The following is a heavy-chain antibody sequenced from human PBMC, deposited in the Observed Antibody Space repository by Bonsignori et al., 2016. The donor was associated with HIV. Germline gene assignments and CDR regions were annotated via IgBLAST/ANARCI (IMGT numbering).Heavy chain of an antibody. CDR3: AKDQEGQWLLGGYFDY. CDR2: IRYDGSNK. Sequence: WIRQPPGKGLEWVAFIRYDGSNKYYADSVKGRFTISRDNSKNTLYLQMNSLRAEDTAVYYCAKDQEGQWLLGGYFDYWGQGTLVTVSS. D-gene: IGHD6-19*01. V-gene: IGHV3-30*02. J-gene: IGHJ4*02.